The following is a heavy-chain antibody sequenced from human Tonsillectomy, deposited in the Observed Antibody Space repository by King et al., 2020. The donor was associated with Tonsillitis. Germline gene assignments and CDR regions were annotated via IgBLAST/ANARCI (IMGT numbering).Heavy chain of an antibody. CDR3: ARMDFCSGGPCGNFFDY. CDR2: IDWDDDK. Sequence: TLKESGPALVKPTQTLTLTCTFSGFSLSTSGMRVSWIRQPPGKALEWLARIDWDDDKFYSTSLKTRLTISKDTSENQVVLTMTNMDPVDTATYYCARMDFCSGGPCGNFFDYWGQGTLVTVSS. V-gene: IGHV2-70*04. J-gene: IGHJ4*02. D-gene: IGHD2-15*01. CDR1: GFSLSTSGMR.